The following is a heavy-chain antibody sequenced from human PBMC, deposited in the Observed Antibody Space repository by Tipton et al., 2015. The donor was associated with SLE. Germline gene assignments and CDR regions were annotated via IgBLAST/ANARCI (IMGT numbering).Heavy chain of an antibody. CDR2: IRYDGSNK. CDR1: GFTFSSYG. Sequence: GSLRLSCAASGFTFSSYGMHWVRQAPGKGLEWVAFIRYDGSNKYYADSVKGRFTISRGNSKNTLYLQMNSLRAEDTAVYYCAKDSGSYYYGMDVWGQGTTVTVSS. D-gene: IGHD1-26*01. CDR3: AKDSGSYYYGMDV. J-gene: IGHJ6*02. V-gene: IGHV3-30*02.